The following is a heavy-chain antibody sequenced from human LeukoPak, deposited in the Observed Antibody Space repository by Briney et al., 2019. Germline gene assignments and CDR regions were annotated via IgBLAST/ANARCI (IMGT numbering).Heavy chain of an antibody. J-gene: IGHJ3*02. CDR3: ARESQHYDILTGYYKSAFDI. D-gene: IGHD3-9*01. CDR1: GFTFSNAW. CDR2: IKQDGSEK. Sequence: GGSLRLSCAASGFTFSNAWMNWVRQAPGKGLEWVANIKQDGSEKYYVDSVKGRFTISRDNAKNSLYLQMNSLRAEDTAVYYCARESQHYDILTGYYKSAFDIWGQGTMVTVSS. V-gene: IGHV3-7*03.